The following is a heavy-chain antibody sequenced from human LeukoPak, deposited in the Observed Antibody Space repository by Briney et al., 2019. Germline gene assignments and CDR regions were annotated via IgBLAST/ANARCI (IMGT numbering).Heavy chain of an antibody. D-gene: IGHD3-9*01. Sequence: GGSLRLSCAASGFTFSSYGMHWVRQAPGKGLEWVAVIWYDGSNKYYADSVKGRFTISRDNSKNTLYLQMNSLRAEDTAVYYCAKGTYYDILTGPPHLFDYWGQGTLVTVSS. J-gene: IGHJ4*02. CDR2: IWYDGSNK. CDR1: GFTFSSYG. CDR3: AKGTYYDILTGPPHLFDY. V-gene: IGHV3-30*02.